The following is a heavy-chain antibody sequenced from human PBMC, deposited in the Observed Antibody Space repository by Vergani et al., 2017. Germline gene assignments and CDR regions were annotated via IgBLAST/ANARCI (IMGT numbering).Heavy chain of an antibody. V-gene: IGHV3-30-3*01. J-gene: IGHJ4*02. CDR3: VRVRGLCARGRCYTEAWDY. D-gene: IGHD2-2*02. Sequence: QVQLVESGGGVVQPGTSLRLSCVVSGFALNRHAMYWVRQAPGKGLEWVVGISFDGTNEYYPDLVKGRFTISRDIAQNTLYLQVRSLRLEDTGVYHCVRVRGLCARGRCYTEAWDYWGQGTPVTVSS. CDR2: ISFDGTNE. CDR1: GFALNRHA.